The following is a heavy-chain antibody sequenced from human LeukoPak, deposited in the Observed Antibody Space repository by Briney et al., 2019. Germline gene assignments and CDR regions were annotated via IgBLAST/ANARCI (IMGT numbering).Heavy chain of an antibody. Sequence: PGGSLRLSCAASGFTFSTYAMSWVRQAPGKGLEWVSTISGSGGRTYYADSVQGRFAISRDNSKNTLYLQMNSLRVEDTAVYYCAKELYCSSSSCYGFDYWGQGTLVTVSS. CDR2: ISGSGGRT. J-gene: IGHJ4*02. CDR3: AKELYCSSSSCYGFDY. CDR1: GFTFSTYA. D-gene: IGHD2-2*01. V-gene: IGHV3-23*01.